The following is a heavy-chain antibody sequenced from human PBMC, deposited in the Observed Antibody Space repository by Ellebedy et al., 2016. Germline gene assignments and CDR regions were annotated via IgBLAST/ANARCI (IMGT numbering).Heavy chain of an antibody. V-gene: IGHV5-51*01. Sequence: GGSLRLXXKGSGYSFTSYWIGWVRQMPGKGLEWMGIIYPGDSDTRYSPSFQGQVTISADKSISTAYLQWSSLKASDTAMYYCAAAPITFGGDLGDYWGQGTLVTVSS. J-gene: IGHJ4*02. CDR3: AAAPITFGGDLGDY. D-gene: IGHD3-16*01. CDR2: IYPGDSDT. CDR1: GYSFTSYW.